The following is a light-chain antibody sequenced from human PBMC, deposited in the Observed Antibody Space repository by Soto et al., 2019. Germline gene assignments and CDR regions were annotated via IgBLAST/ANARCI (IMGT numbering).Light chain of an antibody. CDR1: SSDVGYYNH. CDR2: EVT. CDR3: SSYTSSSTLV. V-gene: IGLV2-14*01. Sequence: QSALTQPASVSGSPGQSITISCTGTSSDVGYYNHVSWYQQHPGKAPKLMIYEVTKRPSGVSNRFSGSKSGNTASLTISGLQAEDEDDYYCSSYTSSSTLVFGGGTKVTVL. J-gene: IGLJ2*01.